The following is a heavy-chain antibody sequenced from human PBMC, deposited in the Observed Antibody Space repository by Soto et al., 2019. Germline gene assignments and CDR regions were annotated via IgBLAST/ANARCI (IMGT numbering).Heavy chain of an antibody. J-gene: IGHJ4*02. V-gene: IGHV1-3*01. CDR1: GYTLTSYA. D-gene: IGHD3-3*01. CDR2: INAGNGNT. Sequence: AASVKVSCKASGYTLTSYAMHWVLQAPGQRLEWMGWINAGNGNTKYSQKFQGRVTITRDTSASTAYMELSSLRSEGTAVYYCARDQEWLLSRYFDYWGQGTLVTVSS. CDR3: ARDQEWLLSRYFDY.